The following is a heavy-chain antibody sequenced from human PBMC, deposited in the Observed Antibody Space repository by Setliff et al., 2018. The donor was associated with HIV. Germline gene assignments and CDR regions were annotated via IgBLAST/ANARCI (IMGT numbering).Heavy chain of an antibody. CDR3: ARGGRSTVATWAWFDP. V-gene: IGHV4-4*08. CDR1: SGSISTHY. D-gene: IGHD4-4*01. CDR2: IYTSGTT. J-gene: IGHJ5*02. Sequence: SETLSLTCTVSSGSISTHYWSWIRQPPGKGLEWIGYIYTSGTTYYNPSLKSRVTISGDTTKNQFSLKLTSVTAADTAVYYCARGGRSTVATWAWFDPWGQGTLVTSPQ.